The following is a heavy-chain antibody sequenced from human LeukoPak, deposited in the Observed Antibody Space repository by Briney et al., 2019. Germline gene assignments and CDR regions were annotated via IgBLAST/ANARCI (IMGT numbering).Heavy chain of an antibody. CDR3: ARDLNSSR. CDR2: ISSNGGST. CDR1: GFTFSSYA. V-gene: IGHV3-64*01. D-gene: IGHD2/OR15-2a*01. J-gene: IGHJ4*02. Sequence: PGGSLRLSCAASGFTFSSYAMHWVRQAPGKGLEYVSAISSNGGSTYYANSVKGRFTISRDNSKNTLYLQMGSQRAEDMAVYYCARDLNSSRWGQGTLVTVSS.